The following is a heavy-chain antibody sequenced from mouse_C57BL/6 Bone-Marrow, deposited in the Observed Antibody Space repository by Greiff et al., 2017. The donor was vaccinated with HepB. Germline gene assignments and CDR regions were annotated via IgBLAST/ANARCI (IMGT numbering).Heavy chain of an antibody. CDR2: IDPETGGT. D-gene: IGHD2-1*01. V-gene: IGHV1-15*01. J-gene: IGHJ2*01. Sequence: LVESGAELVRPGASVTLSCKASGYTFTDYEMHWVKQTPVHGLEWIGAIDPETGGTAYNQKFKGKAILTADKSSSTAYMELRSLTSEDSAVYYCTRCPSYGKIDYWGQGTTLTVSS. CDR1: GYTFTDYE. CDR3: TRCPSYGKIDY.